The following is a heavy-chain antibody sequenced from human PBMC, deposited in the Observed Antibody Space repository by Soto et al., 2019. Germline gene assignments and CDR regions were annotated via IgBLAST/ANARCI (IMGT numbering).Heavy chain of an antibody. CDR3: AKETATSGGAFEI. CDR1: GFICSSYD. V-gene: IGHV3-23*01. J-gene: IGHJ3*02. Sequence: GGSPRLSCAVSGFICSSYDMSWVRQAPGKGLEWVSTILVGGSTHYEDSVKGRFTISRDTSKNTVYLQMNSLTAGDTAFYYCAKETATSGGAFEIYGQGTMVTVSS. CDR2: ILVGGST. D-gene: IGHD2-15*01.